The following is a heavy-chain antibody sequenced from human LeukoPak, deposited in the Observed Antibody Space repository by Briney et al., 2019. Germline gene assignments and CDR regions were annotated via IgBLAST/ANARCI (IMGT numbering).Heavy chain of an antibody. CDR2: INHSGST. Sequence: PSETLSLTCAVYGGSFSGYYWSWIRQPPGKGLEWIGEINHSGSTNYNPSLKSRVTIPVDTSKNQFSLKLSSVTAADTAVYYCARGVPIQRIAARPGYYYYGMDVWGQGTTVTVSS. V-gene: IGHV4-34*01. CDR3: ARGVPIQRIAARPGYYYYGMDV. CDR1: GGSFSGYY. D-gene: IGHD6-6*01. J-gene: IGHJ6*02.